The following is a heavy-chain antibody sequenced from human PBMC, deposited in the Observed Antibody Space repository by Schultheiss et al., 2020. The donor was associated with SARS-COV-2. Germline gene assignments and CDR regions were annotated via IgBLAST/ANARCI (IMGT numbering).Heavy chain of an antibody. CDR3: ASSTWWQQPTRD. CDR2: ISYDGSNK. J-gene: IGHJ4*02. D-gene: IGHD6-13*01. CDR1: AFPFSIYA. V-gene: IGHV3-30*03. Sequence: GGSLRLSCAASAFPFSIYAMHWGRQAPGKGLEWVAVISYDGSNKYYADSVKGRFTISRDNSKNTLYLQMNSLRAEDTAVYYCASSTWWQQPTRDWGQGTLVTVSS.